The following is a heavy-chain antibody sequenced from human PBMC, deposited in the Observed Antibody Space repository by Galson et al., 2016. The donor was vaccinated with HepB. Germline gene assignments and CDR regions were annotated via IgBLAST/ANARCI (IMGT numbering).Heavy chain of an antibody. CDR2: IYPGDSDT. CDR3: ARVVVGGYYFFVAQPGPYYFDY. D-gene: IGHD3-22*01. Sequence: QSGAEVKKPGESLKISCKGSGYSFTNYWIGWVRQMPGKGLEWMGIIYPGDSDTRYSPSFQGQVTISADKSINTAYLQWSSLKASDTAMYYCARVVVGGYYFFVAQPGPYYFDYWGQGTLVTVSS. CDR1: GYSFTNYW. J-gene: IGHJ4*02. V-gene: IGHV5-51*01.